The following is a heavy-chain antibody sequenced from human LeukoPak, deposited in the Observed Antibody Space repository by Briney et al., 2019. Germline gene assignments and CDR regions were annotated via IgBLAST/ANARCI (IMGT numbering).Heavy chain of an antibody. J-gene: IGHJ3*02. Sequence: MASETLSLTCTVSGGSIINYYWSWIRQPPRKGLEWIGYIYYSGSTNYNPSLKSRVTISVDTSKNQFSLKLSSVTAADAAVYYCARGYPRDAFDIWGQGTMVTVSS. D-gene: IGHD1-26*01. CDR3: ARGYPRDAFDI. CDR1: GGSIINYY. CDR2: IYYSGST. V-gene: IGHV4-59*01.